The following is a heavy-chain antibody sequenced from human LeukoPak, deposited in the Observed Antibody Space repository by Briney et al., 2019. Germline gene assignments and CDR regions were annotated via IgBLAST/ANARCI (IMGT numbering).Heavy chain of an antibody. Sequence: AAVKVSCKASGYSFTSYDINWVRQATGQGLEWMGWMNPNSGNTGYAQKFQGRVTMTRNTSISTAYMELSRLRSDDTAVYYCARVSPYSSSWYWEDYWGQGTLVTVSS. CDR3: ARVSPYSSSWYWEDY. CDR1: GYSFTSYD. CDR2: MNPNSGNT. D-gene: IGHD6-13*01. J-gene: IGHJ4*02. V-gene: IGHV1-8*01.